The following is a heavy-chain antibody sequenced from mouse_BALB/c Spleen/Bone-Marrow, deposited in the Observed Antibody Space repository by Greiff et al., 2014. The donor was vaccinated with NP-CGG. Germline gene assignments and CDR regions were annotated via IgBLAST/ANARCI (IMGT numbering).Heavy chain of an antibody. J-gene: IGHJ2*01. V-gene: IGHV5-17*02. D-gene: IGHD4-1*01. CDR2: ISSGSSPI. Sequence: EVMLVESGGGLVQPGGSRKLSCAASGFTFSSFGMHWVRQAPEKGLEWVAYISSGSSPIFYADTVKGRSTISRDNPKNTLFLQMTSLRSEDTAIYYCTRGGNWEDFDYWGQGTTLTVSS. CDR3: TRGGNWEDFDY. CDR1: GFTFSSFG.